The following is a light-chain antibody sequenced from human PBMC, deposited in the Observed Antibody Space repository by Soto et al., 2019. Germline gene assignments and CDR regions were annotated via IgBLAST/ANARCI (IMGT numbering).Light chain of an antibody. J-gene: IGKJ4*01. CDR2: GAS. CDR1: QSVSSSY. CDR3: QQRSDWPPLT. V-gene: IGKV3D-20*02. Sequence: EVVLTQSPGTLSLSPGERATLSCRASQSVSSSYVAWYQQKRGQAPRLLMYGASSRATGIPDRFSGSGSGTDFTLTITSLEPEDVGVYYCQQRSDWPPLTFGGGTKVDIK.